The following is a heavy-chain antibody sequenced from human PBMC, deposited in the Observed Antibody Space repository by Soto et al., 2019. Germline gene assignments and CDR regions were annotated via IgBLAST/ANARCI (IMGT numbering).Heavy chain of an antibody. J-gene: IGHJ6*02. D-gene: IGHD3-3*01. CDR1: GFTINRND. CDR3: ASCERFPRVGVDYYALDV. V-gene: IGHV3-30*03. Sequence: QVHLVESGGGVVQPGGSLRLSCAASGFTINRNDMYWVRQAPGKGLEWVAVMSFDGNHQHYADSVKGRFTISRDNSKNTLSLEMNSLRRDDTAVYYCASCERFPRVGVDYYALDVWGQGTTFIVSS. CDR2: MSFDGNHQ.